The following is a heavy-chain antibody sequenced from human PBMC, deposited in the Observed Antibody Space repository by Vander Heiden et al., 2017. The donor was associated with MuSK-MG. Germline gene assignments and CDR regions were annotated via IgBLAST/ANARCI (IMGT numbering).Heavy chain of an antibody. CDR1: GVSISSVNFF. CDR3: ARAGRTSRAGYYYMDV. J-gene: IGHJ6*03. D-gene: IGHD2-2*01. CDR2: IYYSGST. V-gene: IGHV4-31*03. Sequence: HVQPHEPPPGLVKPSQNLSPICTVSGVSISSVNFFWSWIRQHPGKGLEWIGYIYYSGSTYYNPCLKSRVTISVDTSKNQFSLKLSSVTAADTAVYYCARAGRTSRAGYYYMDVWGKGTTVTVSS.